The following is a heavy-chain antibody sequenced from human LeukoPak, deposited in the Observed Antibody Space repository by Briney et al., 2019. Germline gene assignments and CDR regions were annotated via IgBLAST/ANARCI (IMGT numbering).Heavy chain of an antibody. J-gene: IGHJ4*02. CDR3: ARDYYDSSGSIFFY. D-gene: IGHD3-22*01. CDR1: VGTFSSYA. CDR2: IIPIFGTA. V-gene: IGHV1-69*05. Sequence: ASVKVSFKASVGTFSSYAISWVRQAPGQRREWMGRIIPIFGTANYAQKFQGRVTITTDESTSTAYMELSSLRSEETAVYYCARDYYDSSGSIFFYWGEGTLVTVSS.